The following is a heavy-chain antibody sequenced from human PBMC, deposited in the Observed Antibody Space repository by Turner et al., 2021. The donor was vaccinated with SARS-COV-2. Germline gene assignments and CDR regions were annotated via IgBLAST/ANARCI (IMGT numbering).Heavy chain of an antibody. J-gene: IGHJ5*02. CDR3: ARAAQLTVWFDP. V-gene: IGHV1-2*02. D-gene: IGHD3-9*01. Sequence: QVKLVQSGAEVKKPGASVKVSCQASGYTFTGYYMHWVRQAPGQGLELMGWINPNSGGTNYAQKFQGRVTMTRDTSISTAYMELSSLRSEDTAVYYCARAAQLTVWFDPWGQGTLVTVSS. CDR2: INPNSGGT. CDR1: GYTFTGYY.